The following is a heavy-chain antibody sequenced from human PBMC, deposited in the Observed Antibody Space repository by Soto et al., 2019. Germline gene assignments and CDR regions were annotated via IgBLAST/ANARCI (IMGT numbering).Heavy chain of an antibody. Sequence: PGGSLRLSCAASGFTFSSYEMNWVRQAPGKGLEWVSYISSSGSTIYYADSVKGRFTISRDNSKNTLYLQMNSLRAEDTAVYYCAKVGSWELPYYFDYWGQGTLVTVSS. CDR3: AKVGSWELPYYFDY. CDR1: GFTFSSYE. D-gene: IGHD1-26*01. J-gene: IGHJ4*02. V-gene: IGHV3-48*03. CDR2: ISSSGSTI.